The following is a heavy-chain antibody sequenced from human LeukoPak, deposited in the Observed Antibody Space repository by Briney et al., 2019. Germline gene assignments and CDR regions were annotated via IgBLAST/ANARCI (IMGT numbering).Heavy chain of an antibody. CDR3: AKEDDSSGYYPTTPDY. D-gene: IGHD3-22*01. CDR1: GFTFSSYE. Sequence: GGSLRLSCAASGFTFSSYEMNWVRQAPGKGLEWVSYISSSGSTIYYADSVKGRFTISRDNSKNTLYLQMNSLRAEDTAVYYCAKEDDSSGYYPTTPDYWGQGTLVTVSS. J-gene: IGHJ4*02. CDR2: ISSSGSTI. V-gene: IGHV3-48*03.